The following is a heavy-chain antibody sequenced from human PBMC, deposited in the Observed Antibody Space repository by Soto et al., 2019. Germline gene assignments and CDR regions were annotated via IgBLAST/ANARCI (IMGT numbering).Heavy chain of an antibody. V-gene: IGHV3-53*02. CDR3: ARVPGRL. CDR2: VYSGGAT. Sequence: QLVETGGGLIQPGTSLTLSCAASGFSVSRNYMTWVRRAPGKGLEWVSFVYSGGATFYADSVKGRFILSRDDSQNTMYLQMNNLRAEDTAVYYCARVPGRLWGRGTLVTVAS. CDR1: GFSVSRNY. D-gene: IGHD3-10*01. J-gene: IGHJ4*02.